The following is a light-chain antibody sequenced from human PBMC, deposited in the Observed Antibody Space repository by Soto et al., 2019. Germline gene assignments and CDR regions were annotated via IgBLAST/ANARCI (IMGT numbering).Light chain of an antibody. J-gene: IGLJ1*01. V-gene: IGLV1-44*01. CDR1: SSNIGSYI. CDR3: AAWDDSLNGYV. Sequence: QSMLTQPPSASGTPGQRVTISCSGSSSNIGSYIVNWYQQLPGTAPKLLMYSNNERPSGVPDRFSGSKSGTSASLAISGLQSEDEADYYCAAWDDSLNGYVFGTGTKVTVL. CDR2: SNN.